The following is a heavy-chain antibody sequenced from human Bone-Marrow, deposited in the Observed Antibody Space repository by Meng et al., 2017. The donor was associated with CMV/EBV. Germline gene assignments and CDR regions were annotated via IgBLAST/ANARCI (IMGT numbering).Heavy chain of an antibody. CDR1: GFTVSSNE. CDR3: ARDLGQTMPAY. V-gene: IGHV3-38-3*01. CDR2: ISGGST. Sequence: LSLTCAASGFTVSSNEMSWIRQAPGKGLEWVSSISGGSTYYADSRKGRFTISRDNSKNTLHLQMNSLRAEDTAVYYCARDLGQTMPAYWGQGTLVTVSS. J-gene: IGHJ4*02. D-gene: IGHD2-2*01.